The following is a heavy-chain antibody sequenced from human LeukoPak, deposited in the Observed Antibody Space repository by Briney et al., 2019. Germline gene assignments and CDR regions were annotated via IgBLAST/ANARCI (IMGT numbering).Heavy chain of an antibody. D-gene: IGHD3-9*01. J-gene: IGHJ4*02. Sequence: GASVKVSCKASGYTFTSYGISWVRQAPGQGLEWMGWISAYNGNTNYAQKLQGRVTMTTDTSTSTAYMELRSLRSDDTAVYYCARDGIGNSPYVLRYFERFDYWGQGTLVTVSS. V-gene: IGHV1-18*01. CDR1: GYTFTSYG. CDR3: ARDGIGNSPYVLRYFERFDY. CDR2: ISAYNGNT.